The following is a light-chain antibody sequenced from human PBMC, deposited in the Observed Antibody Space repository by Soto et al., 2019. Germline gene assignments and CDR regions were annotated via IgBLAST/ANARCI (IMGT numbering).Light chain of an antibody. CDR3: QQYYNWPRT. CDR2: GAS. J-gene: IGKJ1*01. Sequence: EIVMTQSPATLSVSPGERATLSCRASQSISNNLAWYQQQPGQTPRLLIYGASTTATGIPARFSGSGTGTEFTLTISSLQPEDFAVYYCQQYYNWPRTFGQGTKVDIK. V-gene: IGKV3-15*01. CDR1: QSISNN.